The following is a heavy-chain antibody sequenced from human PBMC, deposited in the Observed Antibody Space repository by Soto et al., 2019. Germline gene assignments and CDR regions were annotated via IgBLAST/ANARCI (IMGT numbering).Heavy chain of an antibody. CDR3: AKDQGSSWYEIDY. V-gene: IGHV3-23*01. CDR2: ISGSGGST. J-gene: IGHJ4*02. D-gene: IGHD6-13*01. CDR1: GFTFSNYA. Sequence: GGSLRLSCAASGFTFSNYAVTWVRQAPRKGLEWVSTISGSGGSTYYADSVKGRFTISRDNSKNTLYLQMNSLRAEDTAVYYCAKDQGSSWYEIDYWGQGTLVTVSS.